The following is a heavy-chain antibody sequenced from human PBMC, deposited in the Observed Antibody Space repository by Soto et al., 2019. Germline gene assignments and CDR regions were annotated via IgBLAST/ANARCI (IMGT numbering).Heavy chain of an antibody. Sequence: SETLSLTCAVSGGSISSSNWWSWVRQPPGKGLEWIGEIYHSGSTNYNPSLRSRVTISVDKSKNQFSLKLSSVTAADTAVYYCATRIVGAPPTGFDYWGQGTQVTVSS. J-gene: IGHJ4*02. D-gene: IGHD1-26*01. CDR3: ATRIVGAPPTGFDY. V-gene: IGHV4-4*02. CDR1: GGSISSSNW. CDR2: IYHSGST.